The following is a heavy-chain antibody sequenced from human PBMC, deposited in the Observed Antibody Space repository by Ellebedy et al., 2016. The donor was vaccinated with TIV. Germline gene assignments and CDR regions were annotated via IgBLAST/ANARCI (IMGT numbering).Heavy chain of an antibody. CDR3: VTWDQDYGR. J-gene: IGHJ4*02. D-gene: IGHD3-10*01. CDR1: GFTFSNYA. CDR2: INPDGRAE. Sequence: GESLKISCAASGFTFSNYAMNWVRQAPGKGLEWVAHINPDGRAEYYVDSVKGRFSISRDNAKRSLFLQMNSLRVDDTAVYYCVTWDQDYGRWGQGSLVTISS. V-gene: IGHV3-7*03.